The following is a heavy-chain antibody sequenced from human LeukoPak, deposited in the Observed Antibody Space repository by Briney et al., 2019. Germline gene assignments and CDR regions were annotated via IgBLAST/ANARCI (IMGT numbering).Heavy chain of an antibody. D-gene: IGHD2-15*01. CDR2: INHSGST. CDR1: GGSFSGYY. CDR3: ASAYCSGGSCYPLVFDY. Sequence: SETLSLTCAVYGGSFSGYYWSWIRQPPGKWLEWIGEINHSGSTNYNPSLKSRVTISVDTSKNQFSLKLSSVTAADTAVYYCASAYCSGGSCYPLVFDYWGQGTLVTVSS. V-gene: IGHV4-34*01. J-gene: IGHJ4*02.